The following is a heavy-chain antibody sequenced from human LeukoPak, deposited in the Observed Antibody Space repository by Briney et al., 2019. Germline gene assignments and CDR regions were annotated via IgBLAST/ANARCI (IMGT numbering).Heavy chain of an antibody. Sequence: SETLSLTCTVSGGSISSSSYYWGWIRQPPGKGLEWIGSIYYSGSTYSNPSLKSRVTISVDTSKNQFSLKLSSVTAADTAVYYCARAQGYYDSSGYLSGRVYWGQGTLVTVSS. CDR3: ARAQGYYDSSGYLSGRVY. J-gene: IGHJ4*02. CDR1: GGSISSSSYY. D-gene: IGHD3-22*01. V-gene: IGHV4-39*07. CDR2: IYYSGST.